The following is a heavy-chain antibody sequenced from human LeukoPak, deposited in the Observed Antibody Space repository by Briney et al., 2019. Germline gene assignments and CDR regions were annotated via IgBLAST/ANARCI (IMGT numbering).Heavy chain of an antibody. CDR3: ERVGDERSGSYLGY. CDR1: GFTFSSYS. CDR2: ISSSSSYI. J-gene: IGHJ4*02. V-gene: IGHV3-21*01. Sequence: PGGSLRLSCAASGFTFSSYSMNWVRQAPGKGLEWVSYISSSSSYIYYAYSVNGRFTISRDNAKNSLYLQMNSLRADDTAGYYCERVGDERSGSYLGYWGQGTLVTVSS. D-gene: IGHD3-10*01.